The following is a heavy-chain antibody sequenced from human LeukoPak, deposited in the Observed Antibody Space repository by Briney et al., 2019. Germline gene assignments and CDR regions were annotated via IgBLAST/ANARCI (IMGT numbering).Heavy chain of an antibody. CDR2: IYYSGST. CDR1: GGSISSGDYY. CDR3: ARDRPPVGAFDY. V-gene: IGHV4-30-4*08. Sequence: SQTLSLTCTVSGGSISSGDYYWSWIRQPPGKGLEWIGYIYYSGSTYYNPSLKSRVTISVDTSKNQFSLKLSSVTAAGTAVYYCARDRPPVGAFDYWGQGTLVTVSS. J-gene: IGHJ4*02. D-gene: IGHD1-26*01.